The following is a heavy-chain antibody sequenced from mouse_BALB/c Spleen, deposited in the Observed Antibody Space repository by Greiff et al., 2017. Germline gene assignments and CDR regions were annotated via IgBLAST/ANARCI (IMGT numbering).Heavy chain of an antibody. V-gene: IGHV1-12*01. CDR3: ARWYYAMDY. Sequence: LQQPGAELVKPGASVKMSCKASGYTFTSYNMHWVKQTPGQGLEWIGAIYPGNGDTSYNQKFKGKATLTADKSSSTAYMQLSSLTSEDSAVYYCARWYYAMDYWGQGTSVTVSS. CDR1: GYTFTSYN. J-gene: IGHJ4*01. CDR2: IYPGNGDT.